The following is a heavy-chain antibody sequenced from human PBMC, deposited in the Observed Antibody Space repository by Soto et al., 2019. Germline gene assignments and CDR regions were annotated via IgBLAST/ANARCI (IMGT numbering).Heavy chain of an antibody. J-gene: IGHJ4*02. V-gene: IGHV1-69*02. CDR2: IIPILGIA. CDR3: ARFGELLTPRFDY. D-gene: IGHD3-10*01. Sequence: QVQLVQSGAEVKKPGSSVKVSCKASGGTFSSYTISWVRQAPGQGLEWMGRIIPILGIANYAQKFQGRVTITADKSTSTAYMELSSLSSEDTAVYYCARFGELLTPRFDYWGQGTLVTVSS. CDR1: GGTFSSYT.